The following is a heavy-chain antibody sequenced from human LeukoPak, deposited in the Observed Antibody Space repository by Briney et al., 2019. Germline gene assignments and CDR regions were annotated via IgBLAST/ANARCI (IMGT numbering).Heavy chain of an antibody. Sequence: ASVKVSCKASGYTFTGYYMHWVRQAPGQGLEWMGWINPNSGGTNYAQKFQGRVTMTRDTSISTAYMELSRLRSDDTAVYYCARVSGSYSVYHMDVWGKGTTVTISS. CDR2: INPNSGGT. J-gene: IGHJ6*03. CDR3: ARVSGSYSVYHMDV. V-gene: IGHV1-2*02. CDR1: GYTFTGYY. D-gene: IGHD1-26*01.